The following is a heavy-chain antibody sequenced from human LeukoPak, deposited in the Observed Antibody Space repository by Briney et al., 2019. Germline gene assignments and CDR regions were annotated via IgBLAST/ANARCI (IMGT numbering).Heavy chain of an antibody. CDR1: GGSVSSGSYY. V-gene: IGHV4-61*01. J-gene: IGHJ3*02. CDR2: IYYSVST. Sequence: SETLSLTCTVSGGSVSSGSYYWNWIRQPPGKGLEWIGYIYYSVSTNYNLSLKSRVTISVDTSKNQFSLKLSSVTAADTAVYYCARDKDAFDIWGQGTMVTVSS. CDR3: ARDKDAFDI.